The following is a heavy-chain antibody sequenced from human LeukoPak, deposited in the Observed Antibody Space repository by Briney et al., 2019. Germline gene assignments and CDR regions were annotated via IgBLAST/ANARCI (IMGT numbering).Heavy chain of an antibody. J-gene: IGHJ5*02. CDR1: GYTFTSHG. CDR3: ARGQGEYDFWSGYYTGMWFDP. Sequence: ASVKVSCKASGYTFTSHGINWLRQAPGQGLEWMGWVSGYNGNTEYAQKFQGRVTITRNTSISTAYMELSSLRSEDTAVYYCARGQGEYDFWSGYYTGMWFDPWGQGTLVTVSS. CDR2: VSGYNGNT. V-gene: IGHV1-8*01. D-gene: IGHD3-3*01.